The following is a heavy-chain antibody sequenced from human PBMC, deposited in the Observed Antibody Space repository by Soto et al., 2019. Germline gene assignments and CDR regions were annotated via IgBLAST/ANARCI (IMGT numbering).Heavy chain of an antibody. J-gene: IGHJ3*01. Sequence: QVQLQESGPGLVKPSQTLSLTCSVSGDSTTSGPYYWSWIRQHPGKGLEWIGYIYFSGNTHYNPSLKSRVSISLDTSKNQFSLKLKSVTAADTAVYYCARDSPLTVTIDAFDLWGQGTMVAVPS. CDR3: ARDSPLTVTIDAFDL. V-gene: IGHV4-31*03. D-gene: IGHD4-17*01. CDR2: IYFSGNT. CDR1: GDSTTSGPYY.